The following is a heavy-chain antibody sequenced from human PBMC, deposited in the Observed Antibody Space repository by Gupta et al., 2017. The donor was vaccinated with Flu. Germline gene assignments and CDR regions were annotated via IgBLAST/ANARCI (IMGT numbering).Heavy chain of an antibody. CDR2: LSGSGDST. Sequence: EVQLLESGGGLVQPGGSLRLSCAASGFTFSNYAMNWVRQAPGKGLEWVSDLSGSGDSTYYADSVKGRFTISRDNSKNTVYLQMNSLRADDTAVYYCAKAINMIRGGVDDWGQGTRVTV. CDR1: GFTFSNYA. V-gene: IGHV3-23*01. D-gene: IGHD3-10*01. CDR3: AKAINMIRGGVDD. J-gene: IGHJ4*02.